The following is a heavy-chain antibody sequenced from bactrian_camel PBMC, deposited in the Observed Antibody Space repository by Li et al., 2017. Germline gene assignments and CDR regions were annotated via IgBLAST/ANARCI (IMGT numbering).Heavy chain of an antibody. Sequence: QVQLVESGGGSVQAGGSLTLSCSVSGYTSPPHCMGWFRQSPGKEREGVAVSGPILDRTDYSDSAKGRFTIARDNSKNTLSLQMDSLKPEDTAMYYCAADPDCPTGDLYRYWGQGTQVTVS. D-gene: IGHD3*01. J-gene: IGHJ4*01. CDR3: AADPDCPTGDLYRY. CDR2: SGPILDRT. V-gene: IGHV3S1*01. CDR1: GYTSPPHC.